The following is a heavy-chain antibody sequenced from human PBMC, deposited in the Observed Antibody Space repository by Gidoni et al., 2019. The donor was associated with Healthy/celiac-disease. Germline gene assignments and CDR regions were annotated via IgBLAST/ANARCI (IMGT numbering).Heavy chain of an antibody. CDR2: IIPILGIA. CDR1: GGTFSSYT. D-gene: IGHD3-22*01. Sequence: QVQLVQSGAEAKKPGSSVKVSCKASGGTFSSYTISWVRQAPGQGLEWMGRIIPILGIANYAQKFQGRVTITADKSTSTAYMELSSLRSEDTAVYYCARESLNYYDSSGYYPGFDYWGQGTLVTVSS. J-gene: IGHJ4*02. CDR3: ARESLNYYDSSGYYPGFDY. V-gene: IGHV1-69*08.